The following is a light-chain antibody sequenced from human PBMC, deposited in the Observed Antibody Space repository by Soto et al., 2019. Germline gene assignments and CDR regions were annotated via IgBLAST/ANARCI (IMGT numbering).Light chain of an antibody. Sequence: SYELTQPPSVSVSPGQTATITCSGDALPRHYSYWYQQRPGQAPTLVIYQETERPSDIPERFSGSRPGTTVTLTISGVQPEDEADYYCQSEDISGTSVVFGGGTKLTVL. CDR2: QET. J-gene: IGLJ2*01. CDR3: QSEDISGTSVV. CDR1: ALPRHY. V-gene: IGLV3-25*03.